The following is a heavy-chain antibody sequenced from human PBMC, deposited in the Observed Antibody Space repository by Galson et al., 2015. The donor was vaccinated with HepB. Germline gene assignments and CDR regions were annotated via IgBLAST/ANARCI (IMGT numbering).Heavy chain of an antibody. CDR1: GGSFSSFG. V-gene: IGHV1-69*06. CDR3: ARPAARGIFFHF. CDR2: IIPFFGTT. J-gene: IGHJ4*02. Sequence: SVKVSCKASGGSFSSFGTSWVRQAPGQGPEWMGEIIPFFGTTTYEPKFQGRTTISADKSTSTVYMEMTSLTSDDTAMYYCARPAARGIFFHFWGQGTVVTVSS. D-gene: IGHD3-10*01.